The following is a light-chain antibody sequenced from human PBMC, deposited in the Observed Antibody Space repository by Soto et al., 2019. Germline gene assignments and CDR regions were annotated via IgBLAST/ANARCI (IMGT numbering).Light chain of an antibody. Sequence: DVVVTQSPLSLPVTLGQAAPISCRSSQSLVHRDGNTYLSCFRQRPGQSPRRLIYKVSTRAAGVPDRFRGSWSGTDFTLKISRVEAEDVGLYYCMQGSHWPPLTFGQGTRLEIK. CDR3: MQGSHWPPLT. J-gene: IGKJ5*01. CDR1: QSLVHRDGNTY. V-gene: IGKV2-30*02. CDR2: KVS.